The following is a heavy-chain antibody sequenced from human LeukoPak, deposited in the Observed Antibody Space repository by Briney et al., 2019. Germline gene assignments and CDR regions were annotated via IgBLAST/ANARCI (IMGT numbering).Heavy chain of an antibody. CDR2: MNSGSTI. Sequence: GGSLRLSCVASGFTFTSYSLNWVRQAPGKGLEWLSYMNSGSTIYYADSVKGRFTISRGNAKNSLYLQMNSLRAEDTAVYYCARPNYYDRSGYYYGYYYYGMAVWGQGTTVTVSS. V-gene: IGHV3-48*01. D-gene: IGHD3-22*01. J-gene: IGHJ6*02. CDR1: GFTFTSYS. CDR3: ARPNYYDRSGYYYGYYYYGMAV.